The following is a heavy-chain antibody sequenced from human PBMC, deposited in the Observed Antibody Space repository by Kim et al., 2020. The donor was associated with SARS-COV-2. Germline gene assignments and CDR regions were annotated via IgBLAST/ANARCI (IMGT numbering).Heavy chain of an antibody. J-gene: IGHJ4*02. CDR3: EASDY. V-gene: IGHV3-23*01. CDR2: ISVSGVRT. Sequence: ISVSGVRTHYADSVKGRFTISRDNAKSTLFLHMNSLRAEDTAIYYCEASDYWGQGSLVTVSS.